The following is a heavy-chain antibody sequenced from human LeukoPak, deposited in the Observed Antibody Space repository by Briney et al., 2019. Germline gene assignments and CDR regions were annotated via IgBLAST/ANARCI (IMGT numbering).Heavy chain of an antibody. V-gene: IGHV1-3*01. CDR1: GYTFTGYY. D-gene: IGHD6-19*01. Sequence: ASVKVSCKASGYTFTGYYMHWVRQAPGQRLEWMGWINAGNGNRKYSQKFQDRVTITREPSATTAYMELNSLTSEDTAVYYCARVSDDSGWNFDYWGQGTPVTVSS. J-gene: IGHJ4*02. CDR3: ARVSDDSGWNFDY. CDR2: INAGNGNR.